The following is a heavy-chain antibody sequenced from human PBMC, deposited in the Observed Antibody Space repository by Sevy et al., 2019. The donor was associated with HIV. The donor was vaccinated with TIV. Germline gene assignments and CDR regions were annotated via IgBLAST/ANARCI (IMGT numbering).Heavy chain of an antibody. Sequence: SETLSLTCNVSGGSISSSRHYWGWIRQSPGKSLEWIGSRFYSGGAYYNPSLQSRVTMSVDTSMNQFSLKVNSVTAADTAVYYCARHPLGNWFDLWGQGILVTVSS. J-gene: IGHJ5*02. V-gene: IGHV4-39*01. D-gene: IGHD3-16*01. CDR1: GGSISSSRHY. CDR3: ARHPLGNWFDL. CDR2: RFYSGGA.